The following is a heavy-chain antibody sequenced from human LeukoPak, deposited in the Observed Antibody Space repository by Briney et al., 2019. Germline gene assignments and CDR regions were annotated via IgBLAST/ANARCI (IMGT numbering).Heavy chain of an antibody. V-gene: IGHV1-2*02. CDR1: GYTFTGYY. J-gene: IGHJ4*02. CDR3: ARENDYGDPFDY. CDR2: VNPNSGGT. D-gene: IGHD4-17*01. Sequence: ASVKVSCKASGYTFTGYYMHWVRQAPGQGLEWTGWVNPNSGGTNYAQKFQGRVTMTRDTSISTAYMELSRLRSDDTAVYYCARENDYGDPFDYWGQGTLVTVSS.